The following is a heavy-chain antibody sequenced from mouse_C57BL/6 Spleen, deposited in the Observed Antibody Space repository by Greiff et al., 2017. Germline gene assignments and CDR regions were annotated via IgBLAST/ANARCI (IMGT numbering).Heavy chain of an antibody. V-gene: IGHV1-5*01. CDR1: GYTFTSYW. J-gene: IGHJ4*01. Sequence: EVQLHQSGTVLARPGASVKMSCKTSGYTFTSYWMHWVKQRPGKGLEWIGAIYPGNSDTSYNQKFKGKATLTAVTSASTAYMELSSLTNEDSAVYYCTRTPYYYDSMDYWGQGTSVTVSS. CDR2: IYPGNSDT. CDR3: TRTPYYYDSMDY. D-gene: IGHD6-5*01.